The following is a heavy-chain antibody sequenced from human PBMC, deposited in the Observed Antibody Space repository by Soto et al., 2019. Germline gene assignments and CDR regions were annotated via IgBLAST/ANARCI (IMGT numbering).Heavy chain of an antibody. J-gene: IGHJ6*02. D-gene: IGHD2-15*01. Sequence: QVQLVESGGGVVQPGRSLRLSCAASGFTFSSYAMHWVRQAPGKGLEWVAIVSYDGSNRYYADSVKGRFTISRDNSKNTLYVQMNSLRAEDTAVYYCARDRGGGSWYNYGMDVWGQGTTVTVSS. CDR3: ARDRGGGSWYNYGMDV. V-gene: IGHV3-30-3*01. CDR2: VSYDGSNR. CDR1: GFTFSSYA.